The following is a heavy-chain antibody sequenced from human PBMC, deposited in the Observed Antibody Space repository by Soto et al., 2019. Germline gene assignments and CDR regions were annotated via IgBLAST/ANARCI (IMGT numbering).Heavy chain of an antibody. Sequence: SSETLSLTCTVSGGSISTYYWSWIRQPPGKALEWIGYIYYTGSTDYNPSLKSRVTISVDTSKDQFSLKLASVTAADTAVYYCARGYQASGFDSWGQGTLVTSPQ. CDR1: GGSISTYY. CDR2: IYYTGST. V-gene: IGHV4-59*01. D-gene: IGHD2-2*01. CDR3: ARGYQASGFDS. J-gene: IGHJ4*02.